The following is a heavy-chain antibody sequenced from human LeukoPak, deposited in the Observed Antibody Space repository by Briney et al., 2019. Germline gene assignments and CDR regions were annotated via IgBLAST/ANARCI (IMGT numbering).Heavy chain of an antibody. Sequence: PSETLSLTCTVSGGSISSSSYYWGWIRQPPGKGLEWIGSIYYSGSTYYNPSLKSRVTISVDTSKNQFSLKLSSVTAADTAVYYCARVREPYGILFDYWGQGTLVTVSS. CDR1: GGSISSSSYY. V-gene: IGHV4-39*07. D-gene: IGHD1-14*01. CDR2: IYYSGST. J-gene: IGHJ4*02. CDR3: ARVREPYGILFDY.